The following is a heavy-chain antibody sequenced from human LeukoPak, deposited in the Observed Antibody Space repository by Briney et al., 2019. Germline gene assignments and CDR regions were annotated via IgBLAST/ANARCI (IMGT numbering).Heavy chain of an antibody. V-gene: IGHV4-59*01. CDR2: IYYSGST. CDR1: GGSISSYY. Sequence: KASETLSLTCTVSGGSISSYYWSWIRQPPGKGLEWIGYIYYSGSTNYNPSLKSQVTMSVDTSKNQFSLELSSVTAADTAVYYCARDRDYGDAFDIWGQGTMVTVSS. J-gene: IGHJ3*02. CDR3: ARDRDYGDAFDI. D-gene: IGHD4-17*01.